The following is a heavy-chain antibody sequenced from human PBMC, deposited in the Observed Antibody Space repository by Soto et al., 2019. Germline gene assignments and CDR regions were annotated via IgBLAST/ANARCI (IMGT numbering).Heavy chain of an antibody. D-gene: IGHD6-13*01. CDR2: INAGNGNT. V-gene: IGHV1-3*01. J-gene: IGHJ5*02. Sequence: ASVKVSCKASGCTFTSYAMHWVRQAPGQRLEWMGWINAGNGNTKYSQKFQGRVTITRDTSASTAYMELSSLRSEDTAVYYCARRAAAGIIGFDPWGQGTLVTVSS. CDR3: ARRAAAGIIGFDP. CDR1: GCTFTSYA.